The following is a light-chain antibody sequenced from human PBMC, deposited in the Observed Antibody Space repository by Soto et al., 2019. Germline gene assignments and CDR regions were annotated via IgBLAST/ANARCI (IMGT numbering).Light chain of an antibody. J-gene: IGKJ1*01. Sequence: EIVLTQSPGTLSLSPGERATLSCRASQSVFNNHIGWYQQKPGQAPRRLIFGASFRATGIPDRFSGSGSGTDFTLTISRLEPEDFSVYYCQQYGSSPTTFGQGNKVEIK. CDR1: QSVFNNH. V-gene: IGKV3-20*01. CDR2: GAS. CDR3: QQYGSSPTT.